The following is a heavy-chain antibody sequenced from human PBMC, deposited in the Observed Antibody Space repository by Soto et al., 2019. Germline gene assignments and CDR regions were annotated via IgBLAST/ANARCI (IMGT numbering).Heavy chain of an antibody. CDR1: GFTFTSSA. D-gene: IGHD3-3*01. V-gene: IGHV1-58*01. CDR3: AAPLRSDAFDI. Sequence: ASVKVSCKASGFTFTSSAVHWVRQARGQRLEWIGWIVVGSGNTNYAQKFQERVTITRDMSTSTAYMELSSLRSEDTAVYYCAAPLRSDAFDIWGQGTMVTV. J-gene: IGHJ3*02. CDR2: IVVGSGNT.